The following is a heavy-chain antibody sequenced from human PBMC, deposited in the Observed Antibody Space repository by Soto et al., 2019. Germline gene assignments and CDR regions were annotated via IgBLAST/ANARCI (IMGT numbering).Heavy chain of an antibody. CDR1: GFTFCSYW. V-gene: IGHV3-74*01. Sequence: GGSLRLSCAASGFTFCSYWMHWVRQAPGKGLVWVSRINSDGSSTSYADSAKGRFTISRDNAKNTLYLQMNSLRAEDTAVYYCARDSGYDFSASMDVWGKGTTVTVSS. CDR3: ARDSGYDFSASMDV. D-gene: IGHD5-12*01. J-gene: IGHJ6*03. CDR2: INSDGSST.